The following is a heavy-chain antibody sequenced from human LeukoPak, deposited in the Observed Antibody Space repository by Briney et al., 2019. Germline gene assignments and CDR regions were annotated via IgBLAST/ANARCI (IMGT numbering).Heavy chain of an antibody. Sequence: SETLSLTCAVSGYSISSGYYWGWIRQPPGKGLEWIGSIYHSGSTYYNPSLKSRVTISVDTSKNQFSLKLGSVTAADTAVYYCARRWDSNGFDYWGQGTLVTVSS. V-gene: IGHV4-38-2*01. CDR2: IYHSGST. J-gene: IGHJ4*02. CDR3: ARRWDSNGFDY. D-gene: IGHD3-22*01. CDR1: GYSISSGYY.